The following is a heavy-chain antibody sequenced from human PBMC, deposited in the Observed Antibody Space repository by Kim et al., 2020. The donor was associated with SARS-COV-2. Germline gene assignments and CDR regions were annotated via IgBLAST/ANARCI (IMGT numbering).Heavy chain of an antibody. D-gene: IGHD4-17*01. Sequence: GGSLRLSCAASGFTFSSYEMNWVRQAPGKGLEWVSYISSSGSTIYYADSVKGRFTISRDNAKNSLYLQMNSLRAEDTAVYYCARGAGPTVTTFLRSPFDYWGQGTLVTVSS. CDR2: ISSSGSTI. CDR1: GFTFSSYE. J-gene: IGHJ4*02. CDR3: ARGAGPTVTTFLRSPFDY. V-gene: IGHV3-48*03.